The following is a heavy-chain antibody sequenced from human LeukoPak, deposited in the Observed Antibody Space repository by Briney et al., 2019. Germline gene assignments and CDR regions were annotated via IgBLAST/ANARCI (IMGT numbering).Heavy chain of an antibody. CDR1: GYTSTSYY. Sequence: ASVKVSCKASGYTSTSYYMHWVRQAPGQGLEWMGIINPSGGSTSYAQKFQGRVTMTRDMSTSTVYMELSSLRSEDTAVYYCARVGPYSGSYFSGGFDPWGQGTLVTVSS. CDR3: ARVGPYSGSYFSGGFDP. D-gene: IGHD1-26*01. V-gene: IGHV1-46*01. CDR2: INPSGGST. J-gene: IGHJ5*02.